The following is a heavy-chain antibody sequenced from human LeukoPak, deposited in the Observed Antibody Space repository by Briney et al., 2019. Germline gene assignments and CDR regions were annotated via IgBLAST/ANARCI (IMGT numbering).Heavy chain of an antibody. CDR3: ARLTFGGFLYGMDV. V-gene: IGHV3-7*05. J-gene: IGHJ6*02. Sequence: GGSLRLSCAASGFIFGNFWMTWVRQAPGKGLERVANVKQDGSERYYVDSLKGRFTISRDNARNSLHLQMNSLRAEDTAVYYCARLTFGGFLYGMDVWGQGTTVTVSS. CDR1: GFIFGNFW. D-gene: IGHD3-16*01. CDR2: VKQDGSER.